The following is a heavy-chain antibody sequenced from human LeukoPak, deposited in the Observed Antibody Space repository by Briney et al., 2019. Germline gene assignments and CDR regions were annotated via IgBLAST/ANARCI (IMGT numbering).Heavy chain of an antibody. CDR3: ARELRPYHYYDFWSGYPLDV. Sequence: GGSLRLSCAASGFTFSSYWMHWVHQAPGKGLVWVSRINSDGSSTSYADSVKGRFTISRDNAKNTLYLQMNSLRAEDTAVYYCARELRPYHYYDFWSGYPLDVWGQGTTVTVSS. CDR2: INSDGSST. CDR1: GFTFSSYW. J-gene: IGHJ6*02. V-gene: IGHV3-74*01. D-gene: IGHD3-3*01.